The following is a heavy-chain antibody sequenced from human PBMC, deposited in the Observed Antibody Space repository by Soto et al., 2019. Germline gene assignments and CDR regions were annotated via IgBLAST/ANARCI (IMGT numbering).Heavy chain of an antibody. D-gene: IGHD2-21*02. CDR1: GFTFSNCA. CDR2: IGGSGRKT. CDR3: AKDGLSDSPSAIDY. V-gene: IGHV3-23*01. Sequence: VQLLESGGGLVQPGGSLRLSCAASGFTFSNCAMSWVRQAPGEGLHWVAGIGGSGRKTYYADSVKGRFTISRDNSKNTVFLQMNSLRAEDTAIYYCAKDGLSDSPSAIDYWGHGTLVTVSP. J-gene: IGHJ4*01.